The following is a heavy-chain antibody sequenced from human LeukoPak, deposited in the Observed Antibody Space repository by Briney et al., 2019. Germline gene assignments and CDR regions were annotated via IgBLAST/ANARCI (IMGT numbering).Heavy chain of an antibody. D-gene: IGHD1-1*01. CDR1: GGSISSYY. CDR2: IYYSGST. J-gene: IGHJ5*02. Sequence: SETLSLTCTVSGGSISSYYWSWIRQPPGKGLEWIGYIYYSGSTNYNPSLKSRVTISVDTSKNQFSLKLSSVTAADTAVYYCARDRTERWNNCFDPWREGAVVSVSS. V-gene: IGHV4-59*01. CDR3: ARDRTERWNNCFDP.